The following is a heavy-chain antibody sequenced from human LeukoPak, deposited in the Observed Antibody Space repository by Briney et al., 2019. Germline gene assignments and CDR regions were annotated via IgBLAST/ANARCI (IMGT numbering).Heavy chain of an antibody. CDR1: GFTFRNYG. J-gene: IGHJ4*02. Sequence: GRALRLSCAASGFTFRNYGMPWVRQAPGKGLEWMAIIWYDGSNIDYADSVKGRLTISRDNSKNTLYLQMDSLTAEDTAVYYCTTETGAYCFDYWGQETLVTVSP. D-gene: IGHD1-14*01. V-gene: IGHV3-33*01. CDR3: TTETGAYCFDY. CDR2: IWYDGSNI.